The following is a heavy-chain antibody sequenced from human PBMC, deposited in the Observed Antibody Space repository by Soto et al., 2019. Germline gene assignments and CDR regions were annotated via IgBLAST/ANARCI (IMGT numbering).Heavy chain of an antibody. CDR2: IYHSGST. CDR3: ARGGRDFWSGYYKDY. V-gene: IGHV4-59*08. Sequence: SETLSLTCTVSGGSIGGDSWSWIRQSPGKGLDFIGYIYHSGSTYYNPSLKSRVTISVDTSKNQFSLKLSSVTAADTAVYYCARGGRDFWSGYYKDYWGQGTLVTVSS. CDR1: GGSIGGDS. J-gene: IGHJ4*02. D-gene: IGHD3-3*01.